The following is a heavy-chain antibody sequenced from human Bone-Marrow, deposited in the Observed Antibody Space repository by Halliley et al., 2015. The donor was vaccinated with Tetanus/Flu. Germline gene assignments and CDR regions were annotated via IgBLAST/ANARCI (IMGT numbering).Heavy chain of an antibody. D-gene: IGHD6-19*01. V-gene: IGHV1-18*01. CDR3: ARALHTSGWYLDAFGI. CDR2: ISPFKGNT. J-gene: IGHJ3*02. Sequence: ISPFKGNTNYPQKFQGRVTMTMNTSTSPAYMELRSLRSDDTAVYYCARALHTSGWYLDAFGIWGQGTMVTVSS.